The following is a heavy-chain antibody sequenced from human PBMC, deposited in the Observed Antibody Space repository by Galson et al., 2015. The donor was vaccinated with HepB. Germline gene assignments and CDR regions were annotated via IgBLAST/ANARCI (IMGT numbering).Heavy chain of an antibody. CDR1: GFTFSSYA. CDR3: AKDRGGPYIAARYYYYGMDV. CDR2: ISWNSGSI. Sequence: SLRLSCAASGFTFSSYAMSWVRQAPGKGLEWVSGISWNSGSIGYADSVKGRFTISRGNAKNSLYLQMNGLRAEDTALYYCAKDRGGPYIAARYYYYGMDVWGQGTTVTVSS. D-gene: IGHD6-6*01. V-gene: IGHV3-9*01. J-gene: IGHJ6*02.